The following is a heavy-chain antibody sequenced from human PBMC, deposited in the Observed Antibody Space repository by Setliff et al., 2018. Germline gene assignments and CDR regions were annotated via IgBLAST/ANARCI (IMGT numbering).Heavy chain of an antibody. D-gene: IGHD6-13*01. CDR2: INVSGGSA. CDR3: ARAGDAAAGRKGVFEY. V-gene: IGHV1-46*01. J-gene: IGHJ4*02. Sequence: ASVKVSCKASGGTFRTDGFNWVRQAPGQGLEWMGLINVSGGSASYEQKFQGRVTMTRDTSTGTVYMELTSLKSEDTAVYYCARAGDAAAGRKGVFEYWGQGSLVTVSS. CDR1: GGTFRTDG.